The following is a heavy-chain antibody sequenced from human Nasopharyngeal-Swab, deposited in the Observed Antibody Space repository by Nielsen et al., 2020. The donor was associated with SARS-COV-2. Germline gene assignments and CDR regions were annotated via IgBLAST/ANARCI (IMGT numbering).Heavy chain of an antibody. D-gene: IGHD2-21*01. CDR1: GGSISSSTYY. CDR3: ARLGVVIPAAIPGP. CDR2: IYRYGDT. J-gene: IGHJ5*02. Sequence: SETLSLTCSVSGGSISSSTYYWGWIRQPTGKALEYIGAIYRYGDTYYNPSRNSRVTISVDTSKNQFTLTLTSVTAADTAVYFCARLGVVIPAAIPGPWGQGTLVAVSS. V-gene: IGHV4-39*01.